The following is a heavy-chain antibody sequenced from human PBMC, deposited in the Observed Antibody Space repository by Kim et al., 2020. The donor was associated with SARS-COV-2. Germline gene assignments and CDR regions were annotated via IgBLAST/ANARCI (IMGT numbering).Heavy chain of an antibody. D-gene: IGHD6-19*01. J-gene: IGHJ4*02. CDR1: GYTFINYG. CDR3: ARDPPEKWLPDF. V-gene: IGHV1-18*01. Sequence: ASVKVSCKASGYTFINYGFSWVRQAPGQGLEWMAWINAYNGNTNHAQRFQGRVTMTTDSSTSTAYMELRSLTFDDTAVYYCARDPPEKWLPDFWGQGTLVTVSA. CDR2: INAYNGNT.